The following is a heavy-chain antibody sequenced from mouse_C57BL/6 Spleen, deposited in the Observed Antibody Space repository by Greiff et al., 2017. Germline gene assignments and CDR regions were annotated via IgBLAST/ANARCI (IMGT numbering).Heavy chain of an antibody. D-gene: IGHD1-1*01. CDR3: ARTMMRLGLLDWYFDV. J-gene: IGHJ1*03. V-gene: IGHV1-55*01. Sequence: QVQLQQPGAELVKPGASVKMSCKASGYTFTSYWITWVKQRPGQGLEWIGDIYPGSGSTNYNEKFKSKATRTVDTSSSTAYMQLSSLTSEDSAVYYCARTMMRLGLLDWYFDVWGTGTTVTVSS. CDR1: GYTFTSYW. CDR2: IYPGSGST.